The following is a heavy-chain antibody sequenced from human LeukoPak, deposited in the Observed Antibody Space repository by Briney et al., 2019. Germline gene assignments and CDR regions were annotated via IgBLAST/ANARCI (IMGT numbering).Heavy chain of an antibody. V-gene: IGHV4-59*01. CDR3: ARAPPYDGI. J-gene: IGHJ4*02. D-gene: IGHD3-22*01. CDR1: GGSISSYY. CDR2: IYYNGST. Sequence: PSETLSLTCTVSGGSISSYYWSWIRQPPGKGLEWIGYIYYNGSTNYSPSLKSRVTISVDTSKNQFSLKLSSVTAADTAMYYCARAPPYDGIWGQGTLVTVSS.